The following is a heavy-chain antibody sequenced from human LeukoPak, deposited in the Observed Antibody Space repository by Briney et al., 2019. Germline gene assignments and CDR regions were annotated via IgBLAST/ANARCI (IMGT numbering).Heavy chain of an antibody. Sequence: AGSLRLSCAASGFAFSSYWMIWVRQAPGKGLEWVASIGKDGSEKSYVDSVKGRFTISRDNARNSLYLQMSSLRVEDTAVYYCARDIVWVQLEYWGQGTLVTVSS. CDR2: IGKDGSEK. CDR1: GFAFSSYW. J-gene: IGHJ4*02. D-gene: IGHD1-1*01. CDR3: ARDIVWVQLEY. V-gene: IGHV3-7*01.